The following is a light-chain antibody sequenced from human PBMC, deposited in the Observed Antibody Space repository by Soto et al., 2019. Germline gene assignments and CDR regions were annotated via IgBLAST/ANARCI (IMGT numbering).Light chain of an antibody. J-gene: IGLJ3*02. CDR3: YSYAGSFTLV. CDR1: SNDVGGNNF. Sequence: QSVLTQPRSVSGSPGQSVTISCTGTSNDVGGNNFVSWYQQLPGKAPKLMISEVSNRPSGVSNRFSGSKSGNTASLTISGLQADDEGDYYCYSYAGSFTLVFGGGTKLTVL. CDR2: EVS. V-gene: IGLV2-11*01.